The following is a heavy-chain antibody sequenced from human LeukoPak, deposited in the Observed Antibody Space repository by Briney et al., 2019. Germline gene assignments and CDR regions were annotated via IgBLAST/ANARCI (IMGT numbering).Heavy chain of an antibody. J-gene: IGHJ3*02. Sequence: SVKVSCKASGGTFSSYAISWVRQAPGQGLEWMGGIIPIFGTANYAQKFQGRVTITADESTSTAYMELSSLRAEDTAVYYCARPGPDAFDIWGQGTMVTVSS. CDR2: IIPIFGTA. V-gene: IGHV1-69*13. CDR1: GGTFSSYA. CDR3: ARPGPDAFDI.